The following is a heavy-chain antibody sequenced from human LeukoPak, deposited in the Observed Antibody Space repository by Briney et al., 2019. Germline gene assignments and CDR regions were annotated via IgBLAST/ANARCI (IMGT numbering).Heavy chain of an antibody. Sequence: GASVKVSCKASGYTFTGYYMHWVRQAPGQGLEWMGWINPNSGGTNYAQKFQGRVTMTRDTSISTAYMELSRLRSDDTAVYYCARASEYSYGYGDNWFDPWGQGTLVTVSS. V-gene: IGHV1-2*02. CDR3: ARASEYSYGYGDNWFDP. CDR2: INPNSGGT. J-gene: IGHJ5*02. CDR1: GYTFTGYY. D-gene: IGHD5-18*01.